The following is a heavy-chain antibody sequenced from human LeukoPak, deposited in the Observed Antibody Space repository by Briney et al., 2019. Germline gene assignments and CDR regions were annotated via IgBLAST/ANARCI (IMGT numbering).Heavy chain of an antibody. CDR1: GFTFSSYW. V-gene: IGHV3-7*01. D-gene: IGHD3-9*01. CDR2: IKQDGSEK. CDR3: ARVRSHHDILTGQGLYYYYYYMDV. J-gene: IGHJ6*03. Sequence: PGGSLRLSCAASGFTFSSYWMSWVRQAPGKGLEWVANIKQDGSEKYYVDSVKGRFTISRDNAKNSLYLQMNSLRAEDTAVYYCARVRSHHDILTGQGLYYYYYYMDVWGKGTTVTVSS.